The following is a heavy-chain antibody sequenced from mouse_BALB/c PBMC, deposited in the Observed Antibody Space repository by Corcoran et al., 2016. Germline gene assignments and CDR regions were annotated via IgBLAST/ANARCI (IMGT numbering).Heavy chain of an antibody. D-gene: IGHD1-1*01. V-gene: IGHV9-1*02. CDR3: ANYYGSSFAY. Sequence: QIQLVQSGPELKKPGETVKISCKASGYTFTNYGMNWVKQAPGKGLKWMGWINTYTGEPTYADDFKGRFASSLETSSSTAYLQINNLKNEDMATSFCANYYGSSFAYWGQGTLVTVSA. J-gene: IGHJ3*01. CDR2: INTYTGEP. CDR1: GYTFTNYG.